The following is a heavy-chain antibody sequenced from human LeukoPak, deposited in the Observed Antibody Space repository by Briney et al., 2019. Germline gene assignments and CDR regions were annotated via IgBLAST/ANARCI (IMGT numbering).Heavy chain of an antibody. D-gene: IGHD3-22*01. CDR2: IYYSGST. Sequence: SETLSLTCTVSGGSISGYYWSWIRQPPGKGLEWIGYIYYSGSTNYNPSLKGRVTMSLDTSKNQFSLKLSSVTAADTAVYYCARGLGDYYDTSGYEYYFDYWGQGTLVTVSS. J-gene: IGHJ4*02. V-gene: IGHV4-59*12. CDR1: GGSISGYY. CDR3: ARGLGDYYDTSGYEYYFDY.